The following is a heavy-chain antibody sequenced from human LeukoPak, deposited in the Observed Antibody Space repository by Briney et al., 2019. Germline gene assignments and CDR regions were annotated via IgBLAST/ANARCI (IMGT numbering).Heavy chain of an antibody. CDR1: GYSFTSYG. J-gene: IGHJ4*02. V-gene: IGHV1-18*01. CDR3: ARERSGWFFSN. CDR2: INLYNGNT. D-gene: IGHD6-19*01. Sequence: ASVKVSCKASGYSFTSYGITWVRQAPGQGLEWMGWINLYNGNTNYAQKLQGRVTMTTDTSTSTAYMDLKSLRSDDTAVYYCARERSGWFFSNWGQGTLVTVSS.